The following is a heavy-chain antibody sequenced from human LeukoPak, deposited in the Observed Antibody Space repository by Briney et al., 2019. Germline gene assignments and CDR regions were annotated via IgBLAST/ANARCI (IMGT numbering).Heavy chain of an antibody. D-gene: IGHD3-22*01. CDR2: ISAYNGNT. V-gene: IGHV1-18*01. J-gene: IGHJ6*03. CDR3: ARGSYYDSSGYYSFYHYYYYMDV. CDR1: GYTFTSYG. Sequence: ASVKVSCKASGYTFTSYGISWVRQAPGQGLEWMGWISAYNGNTNYAQKLQGRVTMTTDTSTSTAYMELRSLRSDDTAVYYCARGSYYDSSGYYSFYHYYYYMDVWGKGTTVTVSS.